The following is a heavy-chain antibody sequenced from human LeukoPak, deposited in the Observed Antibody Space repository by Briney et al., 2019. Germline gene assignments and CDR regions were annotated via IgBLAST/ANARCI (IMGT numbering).Heavy chain of an antibody. Sequence: GGSLRLSCAASGFTFSSYSMNWVRQAPGKGLEWVSSISSSSSYIYYADSVKGRFTISRDNAKNSLYLQMNSLRAEDTAVYYCARDRTGIAVAGPETVYYYYGMDVWGQGTTVTVSS. V-gene: IGHV3-21*04. D-gene: IGHD6-19*01. CDR1: GFTFSSYS. CDR2: ISSSSSYI. J-gene: IGHJ6*02. CDR3: ARDRTGIAVAGPETVYYYYGMDV.